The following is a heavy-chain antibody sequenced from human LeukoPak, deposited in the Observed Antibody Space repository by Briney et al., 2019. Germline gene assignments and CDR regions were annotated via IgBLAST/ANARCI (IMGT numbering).Heavy chain of an antibody. J-gene: IGHJ4*02. Sequence: SETLSLTCTVSGGSISTYYWTWIRQPPGKGLEWIGYIYYSGSTYYNPSLKSRVTISIDTSKNQFSLNLNSVTASDTAVYYCARRGDPGAYYFDYWGQGILVTVSS. CDR3: ARRGDPGAYYFDY. D-gene: IGHD3-10*01. CDR1: GGSISTYY. V-gene: IGHV4-59*08. CDR2: IYYSGST.